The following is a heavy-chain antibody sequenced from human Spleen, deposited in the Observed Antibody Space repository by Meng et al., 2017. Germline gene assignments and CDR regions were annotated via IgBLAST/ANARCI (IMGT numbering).Heavy chain of an antibody. Sequence: SETLSLTCTVSGGSISSYYWSWIRQPPGKGLEWIAYIYYTWNTNSNPSLKIRVTISVDTSNNQFSLKLSSVTAADTAVYYCARATSILSWFDPWGQGTLVTVSS. CDR2: IYYTWNT. V-gene: IGHV4-59*01. J-gene: IGHJ5*02. CDR1: GGSISSYY. CDR3: ARATSILSWFDP. D-gene: IGHD2/OR15-2a*01.